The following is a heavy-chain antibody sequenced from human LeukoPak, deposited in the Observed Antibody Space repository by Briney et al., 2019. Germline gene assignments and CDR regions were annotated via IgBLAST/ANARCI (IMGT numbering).Heavy chain of an antibody. J-gene: IGHJ5*02. D-gene: IGHD4-11*01. V-gene: IGHV1-69*05. Sequence: SSVKVSCKASGGTFSSYAISWVRQAPGQGLEWMGRIIPIFGTANYAQKFQGRVTITTDESTSTAYMELSSLRSEDTAVYYCARDQVYSNYMNWFDPWGQGTLVTVSS. CDR1: GGTFSSYA. CDR2: IIPIFGTA. CDR3: ARDQVYSNYMNWFDP.